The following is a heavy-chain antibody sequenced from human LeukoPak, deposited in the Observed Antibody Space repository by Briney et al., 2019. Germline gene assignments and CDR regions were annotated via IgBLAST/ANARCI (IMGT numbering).Heavy chain of an antibody. V-gene: IGHV4-39*07. J-gene: IGHJ4*02. CDR3: ARPSRDGYNVDY. Sequence: PSETLSLTCTVSGGSISSSSYYWGWIRQPPGKGLEWIGSIYYSGSTYYNPSLKSRVTISVDTSKNQFSLKLSSVTAADTAVYYCARPSRDGYNVDYWGQGTLVTVSS. D-gene: IGHD5-24*01. CDR1: GGSISSSSYY. CDR2: IYYSGST.